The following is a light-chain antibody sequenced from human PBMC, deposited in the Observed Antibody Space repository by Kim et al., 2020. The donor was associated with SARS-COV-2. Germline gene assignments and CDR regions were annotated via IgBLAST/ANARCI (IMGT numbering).Light chain of an antibody. V-gene: IGKV1-5*03. CDR2: KAS. CDR1: QRIDTW. J-gene: IGKJ1*01. Sequence: DIQMTQSPSTLSASVGDRVTITCRASQRIDTWLAWYQQKPGKAPKLLIYKASSLESGVPSRFSGSGSGTEFTLTISSLQPDDFATYYCQQYISRRTFGQGTKVDIK. CDR3: QQYISRRT.